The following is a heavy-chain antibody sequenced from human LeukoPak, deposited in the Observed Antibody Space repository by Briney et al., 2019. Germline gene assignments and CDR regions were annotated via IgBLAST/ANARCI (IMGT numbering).Heavy chain of an antibody. D-gene: IGHD3-22*01. J-gene: IGHJ4*02. CDR3: ARDPLITMIVVVMDFDY. V-gene: IGHV3-23*01. CDR1: GVTFSSYA. Sequence: GGSLRLSCAVSGVTFSSYAMSWVRQAPGKGLEWVSAISGSGGSTYYADSVKGRFTISRDNSKNTLYLQMNSLRAEDTAVYYCARDPLITMIVVVMDFDYWGQGTLVTVSS. CDR2: ISGSGGST.